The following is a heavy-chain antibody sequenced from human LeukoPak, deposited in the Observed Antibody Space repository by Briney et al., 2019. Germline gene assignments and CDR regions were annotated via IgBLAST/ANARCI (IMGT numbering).Heavy chain of an antibody. J-gene: IGHJ4*02. CDR2: ISYDGSNK. Sequence: GGSLRLSCAASGFTFSSYAMHWVRQAPGKGLEWVAVISYDGSNKYYADSVKGRFTISRDNSKNTLYLQMNSLRAEDTAVYYCARDSRRYSYSTPYYFDYWGQGTLVTVPS. CDR3: ARDSRRYSYSTPYYFDY. D-gene: IGHD5-18*01. V-gene: IGHV3-30-3*01. CDR1: GFTFSSYA.